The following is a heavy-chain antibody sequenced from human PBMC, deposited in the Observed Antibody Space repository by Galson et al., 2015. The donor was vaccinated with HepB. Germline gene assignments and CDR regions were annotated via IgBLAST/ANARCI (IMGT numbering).Heavy chain of an antibody. CDR2: FDPEDGET. D-gene: IGHD6-6*01. Sequence: SVKVSCKVSGYTLTELSMHWVRQAPGKGLEWMGGFDPEDGETIYAQKFQGRVTMTEDTSTDTAYMELSSLRSEDAAVYYCAIEYSSSWGYYFDYWGQGTLVTVSS. CDR1: GYTLTELS. J-gene: IGHJ4*02. CDR3: AIEYSSSWGYYFDY. V-gene: IGHV1-24*01.